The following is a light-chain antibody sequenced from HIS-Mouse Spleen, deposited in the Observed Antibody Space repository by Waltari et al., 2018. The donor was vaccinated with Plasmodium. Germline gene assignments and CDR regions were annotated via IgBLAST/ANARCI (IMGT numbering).Light chain of an antibody. Sequence: SSELTQDPAVAVALGQTVRITCQGDRLRGYVASWYQQKPGQAPVLVIYGKNNRPSGIPDRFSGSSSGNTASLTITGAQAEDEADYYCNSRDSSGNHQVFGGGTKLTVL. CDR2: GKN. V-gene: IGLV3-19*01. CDR1: RLRGYV. J-gene: IGLJ3*02. CDR3: NSRDSSGNHQV.